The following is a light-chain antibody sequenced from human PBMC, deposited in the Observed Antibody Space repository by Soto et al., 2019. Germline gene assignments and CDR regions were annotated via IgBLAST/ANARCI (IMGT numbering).Light chain of an antibody. CDR3: QESYSSPPG. CDR2: VAS. J-gene: IGKJ4*01. V-gene: IGKV1-39*01. Sequence: DIQMTQSPSSLSASIGDRVTITCRASQDIRTFLNWYQQKPGKAPSLLIYVASSLQSGVPSRFSGGGSGTDVTLTINGLQREDFATDYCQESYSSPPGFGGGTKVEI. CDR1: QDIRTF.